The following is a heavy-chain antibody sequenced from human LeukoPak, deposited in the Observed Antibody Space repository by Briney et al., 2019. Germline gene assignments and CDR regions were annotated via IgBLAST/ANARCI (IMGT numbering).Heavy chain of an antibody. V-gene: IGHV3-33*01. CDR2: IWNDGSET. J-gene: IGHJ4*02. Sequence: GGSLRLSCAASGLIFSNYGMHWVRQAPGNRLEWVAVIWNDGSETFHADSVKGRFRIARDNSKNTLYLQMNSLRAEDTAVYFCARDMGRAWYGPPDYWGQGTLVTVSS. CDR1: GLIFSNYG. CDR3: ARDMGRAWYGPPDY. D-gene: IGHD6-13*01.